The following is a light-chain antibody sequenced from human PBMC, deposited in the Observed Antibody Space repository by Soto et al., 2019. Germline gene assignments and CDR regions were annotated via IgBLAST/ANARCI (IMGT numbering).Light chain of an antibody. Sequence: SVLTQPRSVSGSPGQSVTLSCTGTSSVVGGYNYVSWYQQHPGKAPKVMIYDVSKRPSGVPDRFSGSKSGNTASLTISGLQAEDEADYYCCSYAGSYTYVFGTGTKVTVL. CDR2: DVS. J-gene: IGLJ1*01. CDR1: SSVVGGYNY. V-gene: IGLV2-11*01. CDR3: CSYAGSYTYV.